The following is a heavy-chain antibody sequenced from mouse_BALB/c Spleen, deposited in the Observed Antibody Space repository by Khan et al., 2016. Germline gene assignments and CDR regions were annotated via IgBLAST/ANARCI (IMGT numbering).Heavy chain of an antibody. V-gene: IGHV3-8*02. CDR2: ISYSGSS. J-gene: IGHJ2*01. CDR1: GDSITGGY. CDR3: ARDYDGYYSLGY. Sequence: EVQLQESGPSLVKPSQTLSLTCSVTGDSITGGYWNWIRKFPGNKLEYMGYISYSGSSYYNPSLKSRISITRDTSKNQYYLQLNSVTTEDTATYYCARDYDGYYSLGYWGQGTTRTVAA. D-gene: IGHD2-3*01.